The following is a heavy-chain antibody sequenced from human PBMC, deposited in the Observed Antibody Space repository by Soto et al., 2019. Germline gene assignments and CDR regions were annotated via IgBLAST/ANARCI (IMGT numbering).Heavy chain of an antibody. D-gene: IGHD4-17*01. CDR2: ISSNGGST. CDR1: GFTFSSYA. J-gene: IGHJ1*01. V-gene: IGHV3-64*01. CDR3: ARDAFYGARPRGRLQH. Sequence: GGSLRLSCAASGFTFSSYAMHWVRQAPGKGLEYVSAISSNGGSTYYANSVKGRFTISRDNSKNTLYLQMGSLRAEDMAVYYCARDAFYGARPRGRLQHWGQGTLVTVSS.